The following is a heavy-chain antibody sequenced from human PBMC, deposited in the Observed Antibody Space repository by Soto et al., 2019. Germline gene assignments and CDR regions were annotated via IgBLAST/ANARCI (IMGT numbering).Heavy chain of an antibody. J-gene: IGHJ4*02. CDR2: IKKDGSET. CDR1: GFTFSSYW. D-gene: IGHD4-4*01. Sequence: EVQLVESGGGLVQPGGSLRLSCAASGFTFSSYWMILVRQAPGKGLEWVANIKKDGSETYYVDSVKGRFTISRDNAKQSQYVQMNSLRAEDTAVYYCARDEDYSGLHDYWGQGTLVTVSS. V-gene: IGHV3-7*04. CDR3: ARDEDYSGLHDY.